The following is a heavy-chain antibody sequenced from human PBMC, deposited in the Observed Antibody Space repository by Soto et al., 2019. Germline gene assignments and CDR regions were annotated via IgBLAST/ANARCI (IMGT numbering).Heavy chain of an antibody. CDR2: IYWDDDE. J-gene: IGHJ4*02. CDR1: GFSLTTSGVG. V-gene: IGHV2-5*02. CDR3: AHRVLRTVFGLVTTTAIYFDF. D-gene: IGHD3-3*01. Sequence: QITLKESGPTVVKPTETLTLTCTFSGFSLTTSGVGVGWVRQSPAKAPEWLPLIYWDDDERYSTSLNSNSIITKDTPKNPVVLTMAKVDPADAATYYCAHRVLRTVFGLVTTTAIYFDFCGAGTPVVVSS.